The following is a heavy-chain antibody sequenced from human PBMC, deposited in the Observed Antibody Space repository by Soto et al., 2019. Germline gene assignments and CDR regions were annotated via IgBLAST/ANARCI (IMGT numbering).Heavy chain of an antibody. J-gene: IGHJ6*02. Sequence: ASVKVSCKASGYTLTGYYMHWVRQAPGQGLEWMGWINPNSGGTNYAQKFQGRVTMTRDTSISTAYMELSRLRSDDTAVYYCARDWVDSAIQGHYYYYYGMDAWGQGTTVTVSS. CDR2: INPNSGGT. D-gene: IGHD5-18*01. CDR3: ARDWVDSAIQGHYYYYYGMDA. V-gene: IGHV1-2*02. CDR1: GYTLTGYY.